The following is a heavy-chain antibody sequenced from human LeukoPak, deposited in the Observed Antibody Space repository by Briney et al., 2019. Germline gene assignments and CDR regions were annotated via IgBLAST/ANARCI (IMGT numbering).Heavy chain of an antibody. J-gene: IGHJ4*02. Sequence: PGGSLRLSCAASGFTFSSYWMSWVRQAPGKGLEWVANIKQDGSEKYYVDSVKGRFTISRDNAKNSLYLQMNSLRAEDTAVYYCANTQDYYGSGSLDYWGQGTLVTVSS. V-gene: IGHV3-7*01. CDR3: ANTQDYYGSGSLDY. CDR2: IKQDGSEK. D-gene: IGHD3-10*01. CDR1: GFTFSSYW.